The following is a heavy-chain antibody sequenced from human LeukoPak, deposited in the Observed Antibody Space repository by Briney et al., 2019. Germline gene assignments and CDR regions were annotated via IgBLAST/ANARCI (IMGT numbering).Heavy chain of an antibody. V-gene: IGHV1-18*01. CDR2: ISAYNGNT. Sequence: ASAKVSCKASGYTFTSYGISWVRQAPGQGLVWMGWISAYNGNTNYAQKLQGRVTMTTDTSTSTAYMELRSLRSDDTAVYYCARDTTPPYSYGRLPLGYWGQGTLVTVSS. CDR3: ARDTTPPYSYGRLPLGY. J-gene: IGHJ4*02. D-gene: IGHD5-18*01. CDR1: GYTFTSYG.